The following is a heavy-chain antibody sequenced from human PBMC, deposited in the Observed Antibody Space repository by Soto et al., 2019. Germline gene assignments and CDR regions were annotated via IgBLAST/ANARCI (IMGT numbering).Heavy chain of an antibody. V-gene: IGHV3-23*01. CDR2: ISGSGGST. J-gene: IGHJ3*02. CDR3: AKDYIVVVPAAPSSAFDI. CDR1: GFTFSSYA. Sequence: GGSLRLSCAASGFTFSSYAMSWVRQAPGKGLEWVSAISGSGGSTYYADSVKGRFTISRDNSKNTLYLQMNSLRAEDTAVYYCAKDYIVVVPAAPSSAFDIWGQGTMVTVSS. D-gene: IGHD2-2*01.